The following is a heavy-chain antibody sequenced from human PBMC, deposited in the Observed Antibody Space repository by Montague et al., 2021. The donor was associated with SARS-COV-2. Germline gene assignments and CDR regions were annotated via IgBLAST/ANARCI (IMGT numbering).Heavy chain of an antibody. D-gene: IGHD3-10*01. CDR3: AKDRWATMGYFDY. CDR2: ISYDGSNK. CDR1: GFTFSSYG. J-gene: IGHJ4*02. V-gene: IGHV3-30*18. Sequence: SLRLSCAASGFTFSSYGMHWVRQALGKGLEWVAVISYDGSNKYYADSVMGRFTISRDNSKNTLYLQMNSLRAEDTAVYFCAKDRWATMGYFDYWGQGTLVTVSS.